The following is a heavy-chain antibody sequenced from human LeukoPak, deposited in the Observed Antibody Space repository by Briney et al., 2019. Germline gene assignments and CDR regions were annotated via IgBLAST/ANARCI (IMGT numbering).Heavy chain of an antibody. Sequence: GGSLRLSCAASGFTFSNYEMNWVRQAPGEGLEWVSYISKSGRIIYYADSVKGRFIISRDDAKNSVYLQMNSLRAEDTAHYYCARELVEPAAMEFDPWGQGTLVTVSS. D-gene: IGHD2-2*01. J-gene: IGHJ5*02. V-gene: IGHV3-48*03. CDR2: ISKSGRII. CDR3: ARELVEPAAMEFDP. CDR1: GFTFSNYE.